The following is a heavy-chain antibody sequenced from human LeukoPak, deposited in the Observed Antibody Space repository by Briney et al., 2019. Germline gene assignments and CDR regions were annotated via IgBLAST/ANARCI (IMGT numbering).Heavy chain of an antibody. Sequence: PSETLSLTCTVSGGSITIADDWWAWIPPPPGKGLEWTASIYYSGSTHYNPALKSRVYISVDTSKSQFSLKLSSVTAADTAVYYCARQIGRGLWAFDYWGQGTPVTVSS. CDR2: IYYSGST. V-gene: IGHV4-39*01. D-gene: IGHD2-21*01. J-gene: IGHJ4*02. CDR1: GGSITIADDW. CDR3: ARQIGRGLWAFDY.